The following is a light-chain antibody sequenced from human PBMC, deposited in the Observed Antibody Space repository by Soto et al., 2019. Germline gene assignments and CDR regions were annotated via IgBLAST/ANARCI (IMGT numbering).Light chain of an antibody. CDR1: SYSL. Sequence: QSALTQPASVSGSPGQSLTISCTATSYSLISWYQQHPGKAPKLMIYEGNKRPSGVSNRFSVSKSDNTAFLTISRLQAEDEADYYCSSYAGFVAFGGGTKLTVL. V-gene: IGLV2-23*01. CDR3: SSYAGFVA. CDR2: EGN. J-gene: IGLJ3*02.